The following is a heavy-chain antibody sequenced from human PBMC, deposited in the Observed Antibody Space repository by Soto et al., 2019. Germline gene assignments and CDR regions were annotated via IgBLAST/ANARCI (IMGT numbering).Heavy chain of an antibody. D-gene: IGHD1-7*01. CDR2: IYPGGST. J-gene: IGHJ4*02. Sequence: PWGSLRLSCAASGFTVSSNYMSWVRQAPGKGLEWVSVIYPGGSTYYADSVKGRFTISRNNSRNTLYLQMNTLRAEDTAVYYCARDGIGGTVFRGYLDYWGRGTVVTVSS. CDR3: ARDGIGGTVFRGYLDY. V-gene: IGHV3-66*01. CDR1: GFTVSSNY.